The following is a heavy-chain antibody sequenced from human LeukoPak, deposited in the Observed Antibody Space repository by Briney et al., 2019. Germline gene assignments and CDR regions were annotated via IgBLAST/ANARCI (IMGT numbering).Heavy chain of an antibody. CDR1: GGTFSSYA. CDR3: ARASSYDILTGYSFDY. V-gene: IGHV1-69*04. J-gene: IGHJ4*02. CDR2: IIPILGIA. Sequence: GASVKVSCKASGGTFSSYAISWVRQAPGQGLEWMGRIIPILGIANYAQKFQGRVTITADKSTSTAYMELSSLRSEDTAVYYCARASSYDILTGYSFDYWGQGTLVTASS. D-gene: IGHD3-9*01.